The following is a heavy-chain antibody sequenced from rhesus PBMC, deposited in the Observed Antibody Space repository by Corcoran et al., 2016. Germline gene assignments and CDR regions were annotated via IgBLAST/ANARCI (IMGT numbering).Heavy chain of an antibody. Sequence: QVQLQESGPGLVKHSETLSLTCAVSGGSISSSNWWRWIRQSPGQGLEWIGYISCSSWSTYYNPSLKSLVTMSTDTSNNQFALKLSSVTAADTAVCYWASSPGAATGKILDYWGQGVLVTVSS. CDR2: ISCSSWST. CDR1: GGSISSSNW. D-gene: IGHD6-25*01. J-gene: IGHJ4*01. V-gene: IGHV4-65*01. CDR3: ASSPGAATGKILDY.